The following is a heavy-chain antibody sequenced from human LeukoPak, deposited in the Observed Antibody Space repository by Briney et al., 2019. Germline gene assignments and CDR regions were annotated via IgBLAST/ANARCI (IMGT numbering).Heavy chain of an antibody. CDR1: GFTFSNCA. J-gene: IGHJ6*02. CDR3: ARALDYYGMDV. V-gene: IGHV3-21*01. Sequence: GGSLRLSCAASGFTFSNCAMSWVRQAPGKGLEWVSPISSSSSYIYYADSVKGRFTISRDNAKNSLYLQMNSLRVEDTAVYYCARALDYYGMDVWGQGTTVTVSS. CDR2: ISSSSSYI.